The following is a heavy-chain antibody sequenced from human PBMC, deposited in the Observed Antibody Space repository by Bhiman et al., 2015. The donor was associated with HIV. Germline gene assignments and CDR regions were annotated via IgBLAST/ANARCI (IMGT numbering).Heavy chain of an antibody. J-gene: IGHJ4*02. CDR3: ARQLRLGELSFDY. Sequence: VQLVESGGGLVKPGGSLRLSCAASGFPFSHYTMNWVRQAPGKGLEWVSSISTSSSYIYYADSVKGRFTISRDNAKHSLYLQMNSLRAEDTAVYYCARQLRLGELSFDYWGQGNAGHRLL. CDR1: GFPFSHYT. D-gene: IGHD3-16*02. V-gene: IGHV3-21*03. CDR2: ISTSSSYI.